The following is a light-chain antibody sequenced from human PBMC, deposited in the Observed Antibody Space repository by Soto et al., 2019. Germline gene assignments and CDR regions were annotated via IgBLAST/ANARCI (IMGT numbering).Light chain of an antibody. CDR2: QDT. V-gene: IGLV3-1*01. CDR1: GLEDKY. CDR3: QAWDTSAVL. Sequence: SYELTQPPSVFVSPRQTASITCSGNGLEDKYASWYQQKPGQAPVLIIYQDTKRPSGIPERFSGSNSGNTATLTISGTQTVDEADYYCQAWDTSAVLFGGGTKVTVL. J-gene: IGLJ2*01.